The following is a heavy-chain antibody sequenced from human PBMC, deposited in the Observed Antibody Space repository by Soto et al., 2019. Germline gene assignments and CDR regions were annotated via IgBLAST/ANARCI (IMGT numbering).Heavy chain of an antibody. D-gene: IGHD3-10*01. CDR3: ARGARFGDRRYMDV. CDR1: GGSISSYY. Sequence: SETRSLTCTVSGGSISSYYWFWIRRSPGRGLEWIGYVYYSGKTNYNPSLESRVTIPIDTSENQFSLKLNSVTAADTAVYYCARGARFGDRRYMDVWGKGTTVTVSS. J-gene: IGHJ6*03. V-gene: IGHV4-59*12. CDR2: VYYSGKT.